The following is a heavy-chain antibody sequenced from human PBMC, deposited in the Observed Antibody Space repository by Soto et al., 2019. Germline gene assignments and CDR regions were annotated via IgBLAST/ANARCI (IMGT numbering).Heavy chain of an antibody. J-gene: IGHJ4*02. CDR1: GYTFTSYG. D-gene: IGHD3-22*01. Sequence: QVQLVQSGAEVKKPGASVKVSCKASGYTFTSYGISWVRQAPGQGLEWMGWISDYNGNTNYAQKLQGRVTMTTDTSTSTADMELRSLRSDDTAVYYCARANYYDSSGYYGSFDYWGQGTLVTVSS. CDR3: ARANYYDSSGYYGSFDY. V-gene: IGHV1-18*01. CDR2: ISDYNGNT.